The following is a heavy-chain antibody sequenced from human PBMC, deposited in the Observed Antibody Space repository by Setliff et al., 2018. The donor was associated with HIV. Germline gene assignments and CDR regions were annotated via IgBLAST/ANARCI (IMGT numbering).Heavy chain of an antibody. CDR1: GGSFTDFY. CDR2: ITHSGST. CDR3: ARGRKKTLAVSGTRYFDF. Sequence: NPSETLSLTCAVYGGSFTDFYWTFIRQSPGKGLEWIGEITHSGSTTYDPSLKSRITVSVDTSKNQFSLKLTSVTAADMGVYYCARGRKKTLAVSGTRYFDFWGQGTLVTVSS. J-gene: IGHJ4*02. V-gene: IGHV4-34*01. D-gene: IGHD6-19*01.